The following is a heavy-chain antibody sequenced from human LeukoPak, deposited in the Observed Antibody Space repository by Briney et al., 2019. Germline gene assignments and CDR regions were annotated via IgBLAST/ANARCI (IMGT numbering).Heavy chain of an antibody. Sequence: GSLRLSCAASGLTFSRYAMSWVRQAPGKGLEWVSSISSSSSYIYYADSVKGRFTISRDNAKNSLYLQMNSLRAEDTAVYYCARDNSVVVADASLRYWGQGTLVTVSS. CDR2: ISSSSSYI. V-gene: IGHV3-21*01. CDR1: GLTFSRYA. J-gene: IGHJ4*02. D-gene: IGHD2-15*01. CDR3: ARDNSVVVADASLRY.